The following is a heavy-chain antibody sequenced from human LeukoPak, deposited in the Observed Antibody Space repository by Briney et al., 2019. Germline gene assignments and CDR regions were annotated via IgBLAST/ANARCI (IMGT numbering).Heavy chain of an antibody. CDR2: IYYSGST. Sequence: PSETLSLTCTVSGGSISSGDYYWSWIRQPPGKGLEWIGYIYYSGSTYYNPSLKSRVTILGDTSKNQFSLKLSSVTAADTAVYYCARGYYDILTGYRYYYYGMDVWGQGTTVTVSS. V-gene: IGHV4-30-4*01. J-gene: IGHJ6*02. D-gene: IGHD3-9*01. CDR3: ARGYYDILTGYRYYYYGMDV. CDR1: GGSISSGDYY.